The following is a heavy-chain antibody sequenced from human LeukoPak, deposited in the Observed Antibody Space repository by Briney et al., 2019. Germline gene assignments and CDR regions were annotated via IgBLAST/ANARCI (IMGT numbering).Heavy chain of an antibody. CDR2: INPNSGGT. J-gene: IGHJ4*02. Sequence: ASVKVSCKASGYTFTGYYMHWVRQAPGQGLEWMGWINPNSGGTNYAQKFQGRVTMTRDTSISAAYMELSRLRSDDTAVYYCARAGDYSNYKLNYWGQGTLVTVSS. CDR1: GYTFTGYY. CDR3: ARAGDYSNYKLNY. D-gene: IGHD4-11*01. V-gene: IGHV1-2*02.